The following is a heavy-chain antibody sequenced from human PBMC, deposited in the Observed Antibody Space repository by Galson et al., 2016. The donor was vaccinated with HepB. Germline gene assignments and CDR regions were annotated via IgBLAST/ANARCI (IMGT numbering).Heavy chain of an antibody. V-gene: IGHV4-39*01. D-gene: IGHD1-14*01. CDR1: DGSISSSTYY. J-gene: IGHJ6*03. CDR2: IYNSAST. CDR3: ARLTGSTYYMDV. Sequence: SETLSLTCTVSDGSISSSTYYWGWIRQPPGKGLEWIGSIYNSASTYYNPSPKSRVTISVDTSKNQFPLKLRSVTAADTAVYYCARLTGSTYYMDVWGKGTTVTVSS.